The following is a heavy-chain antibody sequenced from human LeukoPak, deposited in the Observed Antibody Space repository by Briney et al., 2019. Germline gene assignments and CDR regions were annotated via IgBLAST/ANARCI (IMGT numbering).Heavy chain of an antibody. Sequence: GGSLRLSCAASGFTFTDYEMNWVRQAPGKGLEWVAYIISSGSTTYYADSVKGRFTISRDNGQSSVYLHMNSLRADDTAVYYCARSIAAASFFDYWGQGALVTVSS. CDR2: IISSGSTT. J-gene: IGHJ4*02. CDR3: ARSIAAASFFDY. V-gene: IGHV3-48*03. CDR1: GFTFTDYE. D-gene: IGHD6-13*01.